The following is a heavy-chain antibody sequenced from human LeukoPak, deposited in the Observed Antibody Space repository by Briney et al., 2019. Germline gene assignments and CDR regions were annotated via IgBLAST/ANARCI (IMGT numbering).Heavy chain of an antibody. CDR1: GGTVTSSTYF. CDR3: ARDGFYYHYYMDV. Sequence: SETLSLTCTLSGGTVTSSTYFWGWIRQPPGKGLEWIGSISYSGATYYTPSLKSPVSMSVHTSKNQFSLKLSSVTAADTAVYYCARDGFYYHYYMDVWGEGTTVTVSS. CDR2: ISYSGAT. J-gene: IGHJ6*03. V-gene: IGHV4-39*07. D-gene: IGHD1-14*01.